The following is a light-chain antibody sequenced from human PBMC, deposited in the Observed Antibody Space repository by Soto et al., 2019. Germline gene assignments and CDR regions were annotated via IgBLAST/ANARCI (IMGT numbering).Light chain of an antibody. V-gene: IGKV1-5*03. CDR3: QHYNSYPYS. CDR2: RAS. Sequence: DIHMTQSPSTLSASVGDRVVITCRASQNIDRWLAWYQQKPRKAPQLLIYRASFPASGVPPRFSGSGSGTEFPLTISSLQPDDFAAYFCQHYNSYPYSFGQGTKLEI. CDR1: QNIDRW. J-gene: IGKJ2*03.